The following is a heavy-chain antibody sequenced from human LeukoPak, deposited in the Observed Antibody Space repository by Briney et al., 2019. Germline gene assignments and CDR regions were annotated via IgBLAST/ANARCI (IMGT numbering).Heavy chain of an antibody. J-gene: IGHJ5*02. Sequence: SETLSLTCAVYGGSFSGYYWSWIRQPPGKGLEWIGKINHSGSTNYNPSLKSRVTISVDTSKNQFSLKLSSVTAADTAVYYCARGQRYSSSSIRYWFDPWGQGTLVTVSS. D-gene: IGHD6-6*01. V-gene: IGHV4-34*01. CDR3: ARGQRYSSSSIRYWFDP. CDR2: INHSGST. CDR1: GGSFSGYY.